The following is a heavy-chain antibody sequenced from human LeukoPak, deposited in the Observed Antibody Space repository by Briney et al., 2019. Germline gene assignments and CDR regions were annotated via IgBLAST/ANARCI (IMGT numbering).Heavy chain of an antibody. D-gene: IGHD6-19*01. CDR1: GFTFSSYS. V-gene: IGHV3-48*01. CDR3: ARDSRPDGAGKGLLDY. Sequence: GGSLGLSCAASGFTFSSYSVNWVRQAPGKGLEWVSYISSSSSTIYYADSVKGRFTISRDNAKNSLYLQMNSLRAEDTAVYYCARDSRPDGAGKGLLDYWGQGTLVTVSS. J-gene: IGHJ4*02. CDR2: ISSSSSTI.